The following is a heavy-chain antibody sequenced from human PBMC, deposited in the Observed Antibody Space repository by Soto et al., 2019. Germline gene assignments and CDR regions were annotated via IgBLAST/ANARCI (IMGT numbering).Heavy chain of an antibody. D-gene: IGHD1-1*01. J-gene: IGHJ5*02. V-gene: IGHV4-4*07. CDR1: GASISGFY. Sequence: SETLSLTCTFSGASISGFYWSWIRKSAGKGLEWIGRIYATGTTDYNPSLKSRVMMSVDTSKKQFSLKLRSVTAADTAVYYCVRDGTKTLRDWFDPWGQGISVTVSS. CDR2: IYATGTT. CDR3: VRDGTKTLRDWFDP.